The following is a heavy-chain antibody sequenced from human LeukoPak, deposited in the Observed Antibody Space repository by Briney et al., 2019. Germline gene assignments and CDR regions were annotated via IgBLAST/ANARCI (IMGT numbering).Heavy chain of an antibody. CDR2: LYHSGST. Sequence: TSETLSLTCVVSGYSINSGYYWTWIRQPPGKGLEWIGSLYHSGSTYYNPSLKSRVIISIDTSKNQFSLKLNSVTAADTAVYYCARVSSMTHVDYWGQGTLVTVSS. CDR3: ARVSSMTHVDY. V-gene: IGHV4-38-2*01. D-gene: IGHD2-21*02. CDR1: GYSINSGYY. J-gene: IGHJ4*02.